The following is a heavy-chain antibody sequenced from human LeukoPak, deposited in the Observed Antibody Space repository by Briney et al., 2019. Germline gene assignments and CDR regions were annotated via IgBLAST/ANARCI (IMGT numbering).Heavy chain of an antibody. V-gene: IGHV3-49*04. CDR3: ARDVGTTGKFDS. CDR2: IRSQAYGGTT. CDR1: GFTFGHYA. J-gene: IGHJ4*02. Sequence: PGGSLRLSCTASGFTFGHYAMSWVRQAPGKGLEWVGFIRSQAYGGTTEYAASVKGTFTISRDDSKSIAYLQINSLKTEDTAVYYCARDVGTTGKFDSWGQGTLVTVSS. D-gene: IGHD1-26*01.